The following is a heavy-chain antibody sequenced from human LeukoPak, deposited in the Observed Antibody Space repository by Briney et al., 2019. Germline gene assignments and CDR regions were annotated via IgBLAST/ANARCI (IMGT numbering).Heavy chain of an antibody. CDR1: GFTFSSYG. CDR3: AKDYRITVVEYYFDY. V-gene: IGHV3-30*18. J-gene: IGHJ4*02. D-gene: IGHD4-23*01. CDR2: ISYDGSNK. Sequence: GRSLRPSCAASGFTFSSYGMHWVRQAPGKGLEWVAVISYDGSNKYYADSVKGRFTISRDNSKNTLYLQMNSLRAEDTAVYYCAKDYRITVVEYYFDYWGQGTLVTVSS.